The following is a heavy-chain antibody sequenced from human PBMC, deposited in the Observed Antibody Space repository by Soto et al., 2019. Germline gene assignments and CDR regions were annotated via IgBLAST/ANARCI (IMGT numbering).Heavy chain of an antibody. CDR1: GGSVSRGSYY. CDR3: ASGSEGLYQGRYSHGMHV. V-gene: IGHV4-61*01. D-gene: IGHD2-2*01. J-gene: IGHJ6*02. CDR2: IYYSGST. Sequence: QVQLQESGPGLVKPSETLSLTCTVSGGSVSRGSYYWSWIRQPPGKVLEWIGYIYYSGSTNYNPSLQRRVTISVDTSKNRFSPKPSSVTAADTAVHYWASGSEGLYQGRYSHGMHVWGQGTTVTVSS.